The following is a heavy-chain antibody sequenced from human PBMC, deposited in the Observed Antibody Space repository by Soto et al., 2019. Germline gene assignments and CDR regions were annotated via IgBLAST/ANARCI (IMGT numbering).Heavy chain of an antibody. CDR3: AAGEVLWFGFDY. J-gene: IGHJ4*02. Sequence: QMQLVQSGPEVKKPGTSVKVSCKASGFTFTSSAVQWVRQARGQRLEWIGWIVVGSGNTNYAQKFQERVTITRDMSTSTAYMELSSLRSEDTAAYYCAAGEVLWFGFDYWGQGTLVTVSS. D-gene: IGHD3-10*01. V-gene: IGHV1-58*01. CDR1: GFTFTSSA. CDR2: IVVGSGNT.